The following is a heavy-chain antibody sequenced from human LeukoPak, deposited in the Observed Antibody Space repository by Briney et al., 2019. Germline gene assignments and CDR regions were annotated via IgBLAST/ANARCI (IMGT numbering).Heavy chain of an antibody. V-gene: IGHV3-23*01. CDR3: AKRLLYSYGPGFDY. J-gene: IGHJ4*02. D-gene: IGHD5-18*01. CDR1: GFTFSNYA. CDR2: ISLGASDT. Sequence: GGSLKLSCAASGFTFSNYAMSWVRQAPGKGLEWVSGISLGASDTYYADSVKGRFTISRDSSRTTLYLQMNSLRAEDTAVYYCAKRLLYSYGPGFDYWGQGTLVTVSS.